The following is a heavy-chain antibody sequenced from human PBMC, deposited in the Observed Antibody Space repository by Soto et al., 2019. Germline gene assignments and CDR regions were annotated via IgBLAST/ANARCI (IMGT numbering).Heavy chain of an antibody. D-gene: IGHD4-4*01. CDR2: IIPILGIA. CDR3: ARVIGVTTRSWFDP. Sequence: GASAKVSCKASGGTFSSYTISWVRQAPGQGLEWMGRIIPILGIANYAQKFQGRVTITADKSTSTAYMELSSLRSEDTAVYYCARVIGVTTRSWFDPWGQGTLVTVSS. CDR1: GGTFSSYT. J-gene: IGHJ5*02. V-gene: IGHV1-69*02.